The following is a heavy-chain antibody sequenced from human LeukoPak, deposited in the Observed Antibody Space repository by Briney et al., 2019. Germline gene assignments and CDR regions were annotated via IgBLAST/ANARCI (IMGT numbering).Heavy chain of an antibody. Sequence: GGSLRLSCAASGFTFSDHYMDWVRQAPGKGLEWVGRTRNKANSYTTEYAASVRGRFTISRDDSKNSLYLQMNSLKTEDTAVYYCARVVGTTRRNAFDIWGQGTMVTISS. CDR3: ARVVGTTRRNAFDI. D-gene: IGHD1-26*01. J-gene: IGHJ3*02. V-gene: IGHV3-72*01. CDR1: GFTFSDHY. CDR2: TRNKANSYTT.